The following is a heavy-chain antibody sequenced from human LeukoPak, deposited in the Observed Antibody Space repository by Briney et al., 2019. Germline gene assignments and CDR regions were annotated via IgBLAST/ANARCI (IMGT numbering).Heavy chain of an antibody. V-gene: IGHV1-2*02. CDR2: INPNSGGT. CDR3: ARDSSGWYFYYYYYMDV. D-gene: IGHD6-19*01. CDR1: GYTFTGYY. J-gene: IGHJ6*03. Sequence: GASVKVSCKASGYTFTGYYMHWVRQAPGQGLEWMGWINPNSGGTNYAQKFQGRVTMTRDTSISTAYMELSRLRSDDTAVYYCARDSSGWYFYYYYYMDVWGKGTTVTISS.